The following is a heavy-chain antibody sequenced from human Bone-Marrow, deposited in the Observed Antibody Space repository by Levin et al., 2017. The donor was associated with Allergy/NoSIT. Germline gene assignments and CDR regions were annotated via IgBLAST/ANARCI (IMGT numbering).Heavy chain of an antibody. D-gene: IGHD6-19*01. CDR3: ASEVRGSGWYSPSV. Sequence: GESLKISCAASGFTFSDYYMSWIRQAPGKGLEWVSYISSSGSTIYYADSVKGRFTISRDNAKNSLYLQMNSLRAEDTAVYYCASEVRGSGWYSPSVWGQGTLVTVSS. CDR2: ISSSGSTI. V-gene: IGHV3-11*01. CDR1: GFTFSDYY. J-gene: IGHJ4*02.